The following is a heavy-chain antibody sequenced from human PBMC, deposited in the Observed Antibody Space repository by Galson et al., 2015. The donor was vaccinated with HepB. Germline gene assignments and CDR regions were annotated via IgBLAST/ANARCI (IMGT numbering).Heavy chain of an antibody. CDR2: ISYDRSNK. CDR1: GFTFSSYG. CDR3: AKSDYYDSSGYYTS. J-gene: IGHJ4*02. V-gene: IGHV3-30*18. Sequence: SLRLSCAASGFTFSSYGMHWVRQAPGKGLEWVAVISYDRSNKYYADSVKGRFTISRDNSKNTLYLQMNSLRAEDTAVYYCAKSDYYDSSGYYTSWGQGTLVTVSS. D-gene: IGHD3-22*01.